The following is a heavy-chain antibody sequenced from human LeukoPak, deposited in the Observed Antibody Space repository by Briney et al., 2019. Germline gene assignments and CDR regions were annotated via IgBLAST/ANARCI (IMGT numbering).Heavy chain of an antibody. V-gene: IGHV4-59*01. J-gene: IGHJ4*02. Sequence: SETLSLTCTVSGVSISNYYWRWIRQPPGKGLEWIGYIYSSVSTNYNPSLKSLVTITVDTSKNQFSLKLSSVTAADTAVYYCARMAARYFAFDYWGQGTLVTVSS. D-gene: IGHD3-9*01. CDR2: IYSSVST. CDR3: ARMAARYFAFDY. CDR1: GVSISNYY.